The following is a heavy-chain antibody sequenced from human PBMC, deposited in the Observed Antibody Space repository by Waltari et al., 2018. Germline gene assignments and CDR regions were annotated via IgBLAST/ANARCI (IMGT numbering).Heavy chain of an antibody. J-gene: IGHJ4*02. V-gene: IGHV3-15*01. CDR2: IKNKFEGATP. Sequence: EVQLVESGGGLVQPGGSLTLSCLVSGFSTPSFNSAYMSWVRQAPTGGLDWIGRIKNKFEGATPESAAPLKGRLSISRDDSKKTLYLQLSSLEKDDTAVYYCVTDRGNFDYWGQGTLVTVSS. CDR3: VTDRGNFDY. D-gene: IGHD6-25*01. CDR1: GFSTPSFNSAY.